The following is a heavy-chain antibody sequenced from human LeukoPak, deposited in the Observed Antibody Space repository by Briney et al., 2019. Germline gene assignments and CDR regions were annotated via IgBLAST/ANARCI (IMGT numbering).Heavy chain of an antibody. CDR2: IYTSGST. CDR3: ARDSYDSSGITIHYYMDV. V-gene: IGHV4-4*07. CDR1: GGSISTYY. J-gene: IGHJ6*03. D-gene: IGHD3-22*01. Sequence: PSETLSLTCTVSGGSISTYYWSWIRQPAGKGLEWIGRIYTSGSTNYNPSLKSRVTMSVDTSENQFSLRLSSVTAADTAVYYCARDSYDSSGITIHYYMDVRGKGITVTVSS.